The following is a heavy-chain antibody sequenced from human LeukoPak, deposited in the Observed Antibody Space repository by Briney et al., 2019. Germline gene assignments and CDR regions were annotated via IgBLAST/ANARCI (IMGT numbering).Heavy chain of an antibody. D-gene: IGHD6-19*01. V-gene: IGHV4-34*01. CDR1: GGSFSGYY. CDR2: INHSGST. Sequence: KPSETLSLTCAVYGGSFSGYYWSWIRQPPGKGLEWIGEINHSGSTNYNPSLKSRVAISVDTSKNQFSLKLTSVTAADTAVYYCARDLAASSGWYGDYWGQGTLVTVSS. CDR3: ARDLAASSGWYGDY. J-gene: IGHJ4*02.